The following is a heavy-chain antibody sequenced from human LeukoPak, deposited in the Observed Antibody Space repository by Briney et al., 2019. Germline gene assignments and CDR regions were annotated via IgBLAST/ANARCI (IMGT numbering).Heavy chain of an antibody. CDR3: AREALEWSPPDI. V-gene: IGHV3-23*01. CDR2: ISSSDAGT. J-gene: IGHJ3*02. CDR1: GFTFSDSA. Sequence: GGSLRLSCAASGFTFSDSAMRWVRQTPGKGLEWVAAISSSDAGTYHADSVRGRFTISRDNSKNTLYLQMNNMRTEDTAVYYCAREALEWSPPDIWGQGTTVTVSS. D-gene: IGHD3-3*01.